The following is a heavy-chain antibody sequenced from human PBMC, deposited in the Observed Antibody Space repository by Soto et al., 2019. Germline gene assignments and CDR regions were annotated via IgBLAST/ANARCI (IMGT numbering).Heavy chain of an antibody. Sequence: EVQLVQSGGGLVQPGRSLRLSCIASGFTFDEYAMHWVRQAPGKGLEWVSGVSWNSDTIGYADSVEGRFTISRDNXKXSVLLQMNNLRPEDTALYFCAKVGGLGSCYGWGMDVWGQGTTVTVSS. V-gene: IGHV3-9*01. CDR3: AKVGGLGSCYGWGMDV. CDR1: GFTFDEYA. D-gene: IGHD3-10*01. J-gene: IGHJ6*02. CDR2: VSWNSDTI.